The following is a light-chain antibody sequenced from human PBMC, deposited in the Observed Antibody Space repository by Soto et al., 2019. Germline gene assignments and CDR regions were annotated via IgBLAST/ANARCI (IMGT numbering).Light chain of an antibody. CDR1: QSISNH. CDR3: QPYNNWPLT. CDR2: AAS. Sequence: DIQMTQSPSSLSASVEDRVIITCRASQSISNHLNWYQQKPGKAPKLLIFAASSLQSGVPSRFSGSRSGPDFTLTINSLQSEDFAVYYCQPYNNWPLTFGGGTKV. V-gene: IGKV1-39*01. J-gene: IGKJ4*01.